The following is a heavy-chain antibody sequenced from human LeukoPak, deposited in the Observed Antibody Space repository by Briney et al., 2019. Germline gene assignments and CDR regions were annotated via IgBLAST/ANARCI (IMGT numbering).Heavy chain of an antibody. CDR1: GFTFSNYG. V-gene: IGHV3-21*01. D-gene: IGHD4-23*01. CDR3: AATIDYGGYDY. Sequence: GGSLRLSCAASGFTFSNYGMNWVRQAPGKGLEWVSSISSSSSYIYYADSVKGRFTISRDNAKNTLYLQMNSLRAEDTAVYYCAATIDYGGYDYWGQGTLVTVSS. CDR2: ISSSSSYI. J-gene: IGHJ4*02.